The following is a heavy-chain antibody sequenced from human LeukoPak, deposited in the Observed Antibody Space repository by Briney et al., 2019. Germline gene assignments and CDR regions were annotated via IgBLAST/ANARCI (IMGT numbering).Heavy chain of an antibody. CDR3: AKVGTWELQRVFEN. CDR2: VGRDGSEK. V-gene: IGHV3-7*01. CDR1: GFTFSDYW. Sequence: GGSLRLSCAASGFTFSDYWMTWVRQVPGKGLEWVANVGRDGSEKNYVFSVEGRFTISRDNAKKSLDLEMNSLRVEDTALYYCAKVGTWELQRVFENWGQGTLVTVSS. J-gene: IGHJ4*02. D-gene: IGHD1-26*01.